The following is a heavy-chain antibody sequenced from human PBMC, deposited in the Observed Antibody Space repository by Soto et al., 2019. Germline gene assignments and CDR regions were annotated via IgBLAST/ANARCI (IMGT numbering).Heavy chain of an antibody. J-gene: IGHJ6*04. CDR2: IYYSGST. CDR3: ARDRFVVVPAPLRYSGMDV. V-gene: IGHV4-28*03. D-gene: IGHD2-2*01. CDR1: GYSISSGLY. Sequence: GPVGASETLSLTCAVSGYSISSGLYWGWIRQPPGKGLEWIGYIYYSGSTYYNPSLKSRVTISVDTSKNQFSLRLSLVTAGDGAVFYCARDRFVVVPAPLRYSGMDVWAKGPP.